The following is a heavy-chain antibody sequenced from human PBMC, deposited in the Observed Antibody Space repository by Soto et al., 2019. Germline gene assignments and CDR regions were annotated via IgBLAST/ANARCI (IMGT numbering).Heavy chain of an antibody. D-gene: IGHD6-6*01. J-gene: IGHJ5*02. CDR1: GGTFSSYA. Sequence: SVKVSCNASGGTFSSYAISWVRQAPGQGLEWMGGIIPIFGTANYAQKFQGRVTITADESTSTAYMELSSLSSEDTAVYYCARGKEASHWFDPWCQGTLVTVSS. CDR3: ARGKEASHWFDP. V-gene: IGHV1-69*13. CDR2: IIPIFGTA.